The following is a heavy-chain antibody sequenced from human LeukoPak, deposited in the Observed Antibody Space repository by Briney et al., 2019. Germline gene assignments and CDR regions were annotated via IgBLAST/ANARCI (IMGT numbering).Heavy chain of an antibody. J-gene: IGHJ4*02. V-gene: IGHV1-3*01. CDR1: GYTFTTYA. Sequence: ASVKVSCKASGYTFTTYAMHWVRQAPGQRPEWMGWINAGNGKTKYSQKFQGRVTITRDTSASTAYMELSSLRSEDTAVYYCARRYFDSGGSYNPYYFDYWGQGTLVTVSS. D-gene: IGHD3-22*01. CDR2: INAGNGKT. CDR3: ARRYFDSGGSYNPYYFDY.